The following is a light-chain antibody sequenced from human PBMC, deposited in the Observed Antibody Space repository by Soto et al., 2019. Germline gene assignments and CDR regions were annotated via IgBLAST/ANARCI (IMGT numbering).Light chain of an antibody. CDR2: DAS. Sequence: EIVMTQSPATLSVSAGERATLSCRASQSISSDLAWYQQKPGRAPRLLIYDASTRATGIPERISGSGSGTEFTLTISSLQSEDFAVYYCQHYKNWPPWTFGQGTKVEIK. CDR1: QSISSD. CDR3: QHYKNWPPWT. J-gene: IGKJ1*01. V-gene: IGKV3-15*01.